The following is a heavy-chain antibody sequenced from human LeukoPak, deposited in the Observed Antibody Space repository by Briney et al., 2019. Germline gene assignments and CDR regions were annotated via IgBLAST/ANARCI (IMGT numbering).Heavy chain of an antibody. Sequence: ASVKVSCKASGGTFSSYAISWVRQAPGQGLEWMGGIIPIFGTANYAQKFQGRVTITSDKSTSTAYMELSSLRSEDTAVYYCATDEGGGASDYWGQGTLVTVSS. CDR2: IIPIFGTA. D-gene: IGHD2-15*01. V-gene: IGHV1-69*06. CDR3: ATDEGGGASDY. J-gene: IGHJ4*02. CDR1: GGTFSSYA.